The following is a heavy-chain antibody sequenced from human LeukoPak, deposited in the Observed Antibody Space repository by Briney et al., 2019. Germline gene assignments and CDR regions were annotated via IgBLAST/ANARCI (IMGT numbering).Heavy chain of an antibody. J-gene: IGHJ4*02. D-gene: IGHD6-19*01. CDR1: GYTFTAYY. V-gene: IGHV1-2*02. CDR2: INPNSGGT. CDR3: ARSSSSRDSDFDY. Sequence: ASVKVSCKASGYTFTAYYMHWLRQAPGQGLDWMGWINPNSGGTNYAQKVQGRVTKTRDTTISTVYMELSNLKSDDTAVYYCARSSSSRDSDFDYWGQGTLVTVSS.